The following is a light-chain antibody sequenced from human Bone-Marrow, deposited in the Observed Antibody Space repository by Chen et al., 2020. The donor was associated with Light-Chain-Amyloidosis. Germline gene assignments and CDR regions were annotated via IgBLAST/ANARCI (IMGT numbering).Light chain of an antibody. CDR1: NLGSTS. J-gene: IGLJ3*02. V-gene: IGLV3-21*02. CDR2: DDN. Sequence: SYVLTQPSSVSVAPGQTATIACGGNNLGSTSVHWYQQTPGQAPLLVVYDDNDRPSGSPERWSGSNSGNTATRTSSRVEAGDEADYDGQVWGRGCDRPVFGGGSKLTVL. CDR3: QVWGRGCDRPV.